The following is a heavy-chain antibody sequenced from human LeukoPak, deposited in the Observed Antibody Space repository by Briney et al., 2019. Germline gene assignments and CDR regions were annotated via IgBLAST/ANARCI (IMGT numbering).Heavy chain of an antibody. CDR3: AGCGVVAATPAWFDP. J-gene: IGHJ5*02. CDR1: GYTFTSYG. D-gene: IGHD2-15*01. CDR2: ISAYNGNT. Sequence: ASVKASCKASGYTFTSYGISWVRQAPGQGLEWMGWISAYNGNTNYAQKLQGRVTMTTDTSTSTAYMELRSLRSDDTAVYYCAGCGVVAATPAWFDPWGQGTLVTVSS. V-gene: IGHV1-18*04.